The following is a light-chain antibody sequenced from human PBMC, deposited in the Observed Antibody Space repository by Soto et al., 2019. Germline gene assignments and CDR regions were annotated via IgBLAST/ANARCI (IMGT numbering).Light chain of an antibody. Sequence: EIVMTQSPATVSLSPGERATLSCRASQSVSRHLAWYQQKPGQAPRLLIYDASDRATGIPARFSGSGSGTDFTLTISSREPEDFAVYYCQQRSTWPIFTFGPGTKVDIK. CDR1: QSVSRH. CDR3: QQRSTWPIFT. V-gene: IGKV3-11*01. CDR2: DAS. J-gene: IGKJ3*01.